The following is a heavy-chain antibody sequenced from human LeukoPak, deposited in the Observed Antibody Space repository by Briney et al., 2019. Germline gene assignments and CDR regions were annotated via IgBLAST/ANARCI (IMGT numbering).Heavy chain of an antibody. CDR2: ISWNSGSI. D-gene: IGHD7-27*01. CDR3: AKDRTGDLDY. J-gene: IGHJ4*02. V-gene: IGHV3-9*01. CDR1: GFTFSSYA. Sequence: GGSLRLSCAASGFTFSSYAMSWVRQAPGKGLEWVSGISWNSGSIGYADSVKGRFTISRDNAKNSLYLQMNSLRAEDTALYYCAKDRTGDLDYWGQGTLVTVSS.